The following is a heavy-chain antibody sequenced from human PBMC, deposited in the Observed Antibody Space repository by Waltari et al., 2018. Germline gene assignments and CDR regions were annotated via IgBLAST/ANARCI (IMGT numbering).Heavy chain of an antibody. CDR2: LYYGRTT. V-gene: IGHV4-39*01. Sequence: QLQMQESGPGLAKPSETLSLTCSVSGESISSSPYYWAWIRQPPGKGLEWIGSLYYGRTTNYNPSLTSRVTVSVDTSKNQLSLRLTSVTAADTAVYYCARKVGDWNSLFDYWGQGTLVTVSS. D-gene: IGHD1-7*01. CDR3: ARKVGDWNSLFDY. CDR1: GESISSSPYY. J-gene: IGHJ4*02.